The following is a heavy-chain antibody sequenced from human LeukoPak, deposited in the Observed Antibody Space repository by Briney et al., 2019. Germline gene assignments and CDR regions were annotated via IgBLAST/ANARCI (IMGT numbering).Heavy chain of an antibody. D-gene: IGHD3-22*01. CDR3: ARDPVNSGYYYAH. Sequence: GGSLRLSCAASGFTFSNYWMSWVRQAPGEGPEWGANIKEDGSEKYYMDSVKGRFTISRDNAKNSLYLEMNSLRAEDTAVYYCARDPVNSGYYYAHWGQGTLVTVSS. CDR1: GFTFSNYW. CDR2: IKEDGSEK. V-gene: IGHV3-7*01. J-gene: IGHJ4*02.